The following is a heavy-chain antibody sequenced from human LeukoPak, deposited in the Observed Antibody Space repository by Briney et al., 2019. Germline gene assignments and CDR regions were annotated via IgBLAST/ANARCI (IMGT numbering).Heavy chain of an antibody. D-gene: IGHD3-22*01. J-gene: IGHJ4*02. V-gene: IGHV1-18*01. CDR2: ISAYNGNT. Sequence: APVKVSCRASGYTFTSYGISWVRQSPGQGLEGMGWISAYNGNTNYAQNLQARVSMTTDTSTSTVYMELRSLRSDDTAVYYCERGMEKYYYDSSGYLDYWGQGTLVTVSS. CDR3: ERGMEKYYYDSSGYLDY. CDR1: GYTFTSYG.